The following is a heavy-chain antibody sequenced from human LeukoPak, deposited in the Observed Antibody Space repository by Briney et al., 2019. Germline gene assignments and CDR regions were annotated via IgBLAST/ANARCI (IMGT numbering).Heavy chain of an antibody. V-gene: IGHV1-24*01. D-gene: IGHD6-6*01. CDR1: GYTLTELS. CDR2: FDPEDGET. Sequence: ATSVKVSCKVSGYTLTELSMHWVRQAPGKGLEWMGGFDPEDGETIYARKFQGRVTMTEDTSTDTAYMELSSLRSEDTAVYYCATSEYSSSSSRYFDLWGRGTLVTVSS. CDR3: ATSEYSSSSSRYFDL. J-gene: IGHJ2*01.